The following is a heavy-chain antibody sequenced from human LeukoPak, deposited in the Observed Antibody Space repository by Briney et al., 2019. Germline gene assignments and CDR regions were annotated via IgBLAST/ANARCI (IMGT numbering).Heavy chain of an antibody. CDR2: INPRGGST. Sequence: ASVKVSCKASGYTFTKYFMHWVRQAPGQGLEGRVIINPRGGSTGYAQKFQGRLTMTTELSKTTVYMELSSLESEDTAVYYCARRDCVGDCYSNWFDPWGQGTLVPVSS. D-gene: IGHD2-21*02. CDR3: ARRDCVGDCYSNWFDP. CDR1: GYTFTKYF. J-gene: IGHJ5*02. V-gene: IGHV1-46*01.